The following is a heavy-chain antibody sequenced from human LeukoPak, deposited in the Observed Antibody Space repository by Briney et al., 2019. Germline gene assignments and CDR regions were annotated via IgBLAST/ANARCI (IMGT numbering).Heavy chain of an antibody. Sequence: SETLSLTCAVYGGSFSGYYWSWIRQPPGKGLEWIGEINHSGSTNYNPSLKSRVTISVDTSKNQFSLNLISVTAADTAVYYCARDSGTTGEVKFDPWGQGTLVTVSS. CDR2: INHSGST. V-gene: IGHV4-34*01. CDR3: ARDSGTTGEVKFDP. CDR1: GGSFSGYY. D-gene: IGHD3-10*01. J-gene: IGHJ5*02.